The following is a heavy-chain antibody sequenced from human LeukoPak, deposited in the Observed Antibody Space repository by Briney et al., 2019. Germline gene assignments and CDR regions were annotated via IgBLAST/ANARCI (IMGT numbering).Heavy chain of an antibody. CDR1: GFTFSSYG. J-gene: IGHJ4*02. V-gene: IGHV3-30*03. Sequence: GGSLRLSCAASGFTFSSYGMHWVRQAPGKGLEWVAVISYDGSNKYYADSVKGRFTISRDNAKNSLYLQMNSLRAEDTAVYYCARANQYQLREFDYWGQGTLVTVSS. D-gene: IGHD2-2*01. CDR3: ARANQYQLREFDY. CDR2: ISYDGSNK.